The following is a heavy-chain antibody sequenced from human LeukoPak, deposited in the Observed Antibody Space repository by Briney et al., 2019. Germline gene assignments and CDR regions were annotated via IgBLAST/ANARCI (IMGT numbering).Heavy chain of an antibody. D-gene: IGHD3-10*01. CDR1: GFTFSYHN. CDR2: ISSSGDYK. J-gene: IGHJ4*02. CDR3: AKIGLLWFGETPQNDY. V-gene: IGHV3-21*01. Sequence: GGSLRLSCVASGFTFSYHNINWVRQVPGRGLEWVSSISSSGDYKFYAPSLEGRFTISRDKSKNTLYLQMNSLRAEDTAVYYCAKIGLLWFGETPQNDYWGQGTLVTVSS.